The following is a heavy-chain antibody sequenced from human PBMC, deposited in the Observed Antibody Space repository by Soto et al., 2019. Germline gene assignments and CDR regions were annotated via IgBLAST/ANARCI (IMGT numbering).Heavy chain of an antibody. J-gene: IGHJ6*02. CDR2: IYPGDSDT. V-gene: IGHV5-51*01. CDR1: GYSFTSYR. D-gene: IGHD4-4*01. CDR3: ARSKDDYSNYDPRGVWYGMDV. Sequence: GESLKISCKGSGYSFTSYRIGWVRQMPGKGLEWMGIIYPGDSDTRYSPSFQGQVTISADKSISTAYLQWSSLKASDTAMYYCARSKDDYSNYDPRGVWYGMDVWGQGTTVTVSS.